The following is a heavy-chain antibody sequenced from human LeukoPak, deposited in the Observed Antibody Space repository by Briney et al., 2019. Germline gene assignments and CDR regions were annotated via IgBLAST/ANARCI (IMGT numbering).Heavy chain of an antibody. Sequence: SETLSLTCIVSGGSIRSYSWNWIRQSPEEGLEWIGYIAHSGAISYKSSLKSRVTISVDTSKNQLSLKLTSVTAADTAVYYCARWDDSAWAFGNWGPGTLVTVSS. CDR2: IAHSGAI. D-gene: IGHD6-19*01. J-gene: IGHJ4*02. CDR3: ARWDDSAWAFGN. V-gene: IGHV4-59*08. CDR1: GGSIRSYS.